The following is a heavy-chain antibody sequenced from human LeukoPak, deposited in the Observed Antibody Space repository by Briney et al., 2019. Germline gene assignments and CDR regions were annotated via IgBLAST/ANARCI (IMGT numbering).Heavy chain of an antibody. CDR1: GGSVSGYY. Sequence: SETLSLTCAVYGGSVSGYYWSWIRQPPGKGLEWIGEINHSGSTNYNPSLKSRVTISVDTSKNQFSLKLSSVTAADTAVYYCARGLSFYSSGWYGYWGQGTLVTVSS. D-gene: IGHD6-19*01. V-gene: IGHV4-34*01. CDR3: ARGLSFYSSGWYGY. CDR2: INHSGST. J-gene: IGHJ4*02.